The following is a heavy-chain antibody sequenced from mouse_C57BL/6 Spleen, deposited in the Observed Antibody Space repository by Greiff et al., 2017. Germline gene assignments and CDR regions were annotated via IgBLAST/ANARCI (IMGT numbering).Heavy chain of an antibody. D-gene: IGHD2-1*01. CDR2: ISPNNGGS. CDR1: GYTFTDYY. Sequence: VLLQQSGPELVQPGASVKISCKASGYTFTDYYMNWVKQSHGKSFEWIGDISPNNGGSSYNQKFKGKATLTVDKSSCTAYMELRSLTSEDAAVYYCAREGVYYGNYNWYFDVWGTGTTVTVSS. J-gene: IGHJ1*03. CDR3: AREGVYYGNYNWYFDV. V-gene: IGHV1-26*01.